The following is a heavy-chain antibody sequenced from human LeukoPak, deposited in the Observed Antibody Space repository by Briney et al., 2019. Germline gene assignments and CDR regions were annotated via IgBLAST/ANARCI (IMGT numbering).Heavy chain of an antibody. CDR3: AKDSSRNYYGSAQRRDFQH. V-gene: IGHV3-30*18. D-gene: IGHD3-10*01. CDR2: ISYDGSNK. Sequence: GGSLRLSCAASGFTFSSYGMHWVRQAPGKGLEWVAVISYDGSNKYYADSVKGRFTISRDNSKNTLYLQMNSLRAEDTAVYYCAKDSSRNYYGSAQRRDFQHWGQGTLVTVSS. J-gene: IGHJ1*01. CDR1: GFTFSSYG.